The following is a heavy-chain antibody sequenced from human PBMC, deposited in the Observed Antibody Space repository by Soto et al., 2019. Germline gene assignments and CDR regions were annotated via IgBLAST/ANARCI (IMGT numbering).Heavy chain of an antibody. CDR3: AKEWVYDSSGWSFDY. CDR1: GFTFSSYG. J-gene: IGHJ4*02. D-gene: IGHD3-22*01. V-gene: IGHV3-30*18. Sequence: QVQLVASGGGVFQPGRSLRLSCAASGFTFSSYGMHWVRQAPGKGLEWVAVISYDGSNKYYADSVKGRFTISRDNSKNSLYLQMNSLRAEDTAVYYCAKEWVYDSSGWSFDYWGQGTLVTASS. CDR2: ISYDGSNK.